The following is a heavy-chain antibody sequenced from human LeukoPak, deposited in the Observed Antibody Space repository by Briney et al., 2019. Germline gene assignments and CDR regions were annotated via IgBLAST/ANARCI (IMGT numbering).Heavy chain of an antibody. V-gene: IGHV4-61*02. CDR3: ARGVGSSSRVRYSHMDV. Sequence: SETLSLTCTVSGGSISSGSYYWSWIRQPAGKGLEWIGRIYTSWSTNYNPSLKSRVSISIDTSKNQFSLKLSSVTAADTAVYYCARGVGSSSRVRYSHMDVWGKGTTVTVSS. CDR1: GGSISSGSYY. J-gene: IGHJ6*03. D-gene: IGHD2-2*01. CDR2: IYTSWST.